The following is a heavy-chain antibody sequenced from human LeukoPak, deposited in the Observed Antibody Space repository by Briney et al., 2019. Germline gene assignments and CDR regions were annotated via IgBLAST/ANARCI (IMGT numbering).Heavy chain of an antibody. CDR3: ARIGISARGTNFHH. J-gene: IGHJ1*01. CDR2: INSNSADT. V-gene: IGHV1-2*02. D-gene: IGHD6-13*01. CDR1: GYSFFDYY. Sequence: ASVKVSCKTSGYSFFDYYIHWVRQAPGQGLEWMGWINSNSADTNYAQNFQGRVTMTRDTSISTAYMELSRLRSDDTALYYCARIGISARGTNFHHWGQGTLVTVSS.